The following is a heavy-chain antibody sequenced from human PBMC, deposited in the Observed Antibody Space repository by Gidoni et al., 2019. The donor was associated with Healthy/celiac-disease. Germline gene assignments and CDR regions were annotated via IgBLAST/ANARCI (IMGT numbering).Heavy chain of an antibody. CDR1: GFPFSSYA. J-gene: IGHJ3*02. CDR3: AKDRRVGAGGAFDI. V-gene: IGHV3-23*01. Sequence: EVQLLGSGEGLVQPGGSLGLSCAASGFPFSSYAMSWVRQAPGKGLEWVSAISGSGGSTYYADSVKGRFTISKDNSKNTLYLQMNSLRAEDTAVYYCAKDRRVGAGGAFDIWGQGTMVTVSS. CDR2: ISGSGGST. D-gene: IGHD1-26*01.